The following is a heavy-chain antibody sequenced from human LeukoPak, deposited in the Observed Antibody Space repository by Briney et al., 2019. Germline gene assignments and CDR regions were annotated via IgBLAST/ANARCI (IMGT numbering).Heavy chain of an antibody. CDR1: GGSISSYY. CDR3: ARHAMGSGYNFDY. CDR2: IYYSGST. Sequence: SETLSLTCTVSGGSISSYYWSWIRQPPGKGLEWIGYIYYSGSTNYNPPLKSRVTISVDTSKNQFSLKLSSVTAADTAVYYCARHAMGSGYNFDYWGQGTLVTVSS. D-gene: IGHD3-22*01. J-gene: IGHJ4*02. V-gene: IGHV4-59*08.